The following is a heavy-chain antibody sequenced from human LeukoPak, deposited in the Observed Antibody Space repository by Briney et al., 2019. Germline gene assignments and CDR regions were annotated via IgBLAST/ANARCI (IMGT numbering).Heavy chain of an antibody. CDR1: GGTFSSYA. D-gene: IGHD2-8*01. V-gene: IGHV1-69*04. CDR3: AREGVSIVLMVYASVDWFDP. CDR2: IIPILGIA. Sequence: SVKVSCKASGGTFSSYAISWVRQAPGQGLEWMVRIIPILGIANYAQKFQGRVTITADKSTSTAYMELSSLRSEDTAVYYCAREGVSIVLMVYASVDWFDPWGQGTLVTVSS. J-gene: IGHJ5*02.